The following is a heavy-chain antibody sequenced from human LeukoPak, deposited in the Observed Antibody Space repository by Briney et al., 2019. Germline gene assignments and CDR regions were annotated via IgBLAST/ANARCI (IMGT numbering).Heavy chain of an antibody. Sequence: GGSLRLSCAASGFTFSSNSMNWVRQAPGKGLEWVSSISSSSSYIDYADSVKGRFTISRDNAKNSLYLQMNSLRAEDTAVYYCAREAGYSEHVDAFDIWGQGTMVTVSS. CDR3: AREAGYSEHVDAFDI. D-gene: IGHD2-15*01. CDR1: GFTFSSNS. J-gene: IGHJ3*02. V-gene: IGHV3-21*01. CDR2: ISSSSSYI.